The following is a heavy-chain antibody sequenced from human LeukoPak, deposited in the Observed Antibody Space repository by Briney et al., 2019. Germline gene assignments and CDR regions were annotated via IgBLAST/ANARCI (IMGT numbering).Heavy chain of an antibody. D-gene: IGHD3-10*01. CDR3: ARDLRRYYGSGAQVDAFDI. J-gene: IGHJ3*02. CDR2: INPNSGGT. V-gene: IGHV1-2*04. CDR1: GYTFTGYY. Sequence: GGSLRLSCAASGYTFTGYYMHWVRQAPGQGLEWMGWINPNSGGTNYAQKFQGWATMTRDTSISTAYMELSRPRSDDTAVYYCARDLRRYYGSGAQVDAFDIWGQGTMVTVSS.